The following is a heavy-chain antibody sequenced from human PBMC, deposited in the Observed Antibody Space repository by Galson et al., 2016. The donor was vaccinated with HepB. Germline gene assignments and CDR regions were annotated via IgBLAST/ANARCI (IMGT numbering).Heavy chain of an antibody. CDR1: GGSISGYW. J-gene: IGHJ5*02. V-gene: IGHV4-59*01. CDR3: MRVKYGRTLGP. D-gene: IGHD1-26*01. Sequence: SETLSLTCTVSGGSISGYWWSWIRQAPGKGLEWIGYIYNSATTNYNPSLKSRVTISIDTSKNQFFLKLSSVTATDTAVYYCMRVKYGRTLGPWGQGTLVTVSS. CDR2: IYNSATT.